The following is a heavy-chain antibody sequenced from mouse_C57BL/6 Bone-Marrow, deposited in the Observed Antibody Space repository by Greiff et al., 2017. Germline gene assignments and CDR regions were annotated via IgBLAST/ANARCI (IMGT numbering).Heavy chain of an antibody. Sequence: EVQRVESGGGLVKPGGSLKLSCAASGFTFSSYAMSWVRQTPEKRLEWVANISDGGSYTNYPHNVKGRFTISRDNAKNNLYMQMSHLKSEDTAMYYCARVYDYSWFAYWGQGTLVTVSA. CDR3: ARVYDYSWFAY. D-gene: IGHD2-4*01. V-gene: IGHV5-4*01. CDR1: GFTFSSYA. J-gene: IGHJ3*01. CDR2: ISDGGSYT.